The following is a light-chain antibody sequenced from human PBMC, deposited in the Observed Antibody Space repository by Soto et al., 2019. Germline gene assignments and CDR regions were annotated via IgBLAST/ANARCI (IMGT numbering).Light chain of an antibody. Sequence: EIVMTQSPATLSVSPGERATLSCRASQSVSSNLAWYQQKPGLAPRHLIYGASNRATGIPARFSGSGSGPEVILTISSLQSEDFAVYDCQHYYNWPYTFGQGTKREIK. CDR3: QHYYNWPYT. CDR2: GAS. J-gene: IGKJ2*01. V-gene: IGKV3-15*01. CDR1: QSVSSN.